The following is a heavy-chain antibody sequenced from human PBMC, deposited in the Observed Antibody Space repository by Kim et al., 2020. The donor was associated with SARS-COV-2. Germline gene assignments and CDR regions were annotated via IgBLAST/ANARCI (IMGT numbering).Heavy chain of an antibody. Sequence: GGSLRLSCAASGFTFSSYEMNWVRQAPGKGLEWVSYISSSGSTIYYADSVKGRFTISRDNAKNSLYLQMNSLRAEDTAVYYCARRRSYYYGSGLDYWGQGTLVTVSS. CDR3: ARRRSYYYGSGLDY. J-gene: IGHJ4*02. CDR2: ISSSGSTI. CDR1: GFTFSSYE. D-gene: IGHD3-10*01. V-gene: IGHV3-48*03.